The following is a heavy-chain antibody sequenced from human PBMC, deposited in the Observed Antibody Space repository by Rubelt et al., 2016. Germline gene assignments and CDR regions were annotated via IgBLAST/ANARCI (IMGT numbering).Heavy chain of an antibody. J-gene: IGHJ4*02. D-gene: IGHD2-2*01. CDR1: GFTVSSNY. Sequence: GGSLRLSCAASGFTVSSNYMSWVRQAPGKGLEWVSVIYSGGSTYYADSVKGRFTISRDNSKNTLYLQMNSLRAEDTAVYYCARGYCSSTSCLVNQNKDFDYWGQGTLVTVSS. V-gene: IGHV3-66*01. CDR3: ARGYCSSTSCLVNQNKDFDY. CDR2: IYSGGST.